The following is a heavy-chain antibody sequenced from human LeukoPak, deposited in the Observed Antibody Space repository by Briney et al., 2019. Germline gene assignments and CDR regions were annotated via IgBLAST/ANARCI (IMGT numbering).Heavy chain of an antibody. D-gene: IGHD2-2*01. J-gene: IGHJ5*02. V-gene: IGHV4-34*01. Sequence: PSETLSLTCAVYGGSFSGYYWSWIRHPPGKGREWIGEINHSGSTNFNPSLKSRVTISVDTSKNQSSLKLSSVTAADTAVYYCARGGGLDRVVPTAHATDNWFDPWGQGTLVTVSS. CDR1: GGSFSGYY. CDR3: ARGGGLDRVVPTAHATDNWFDP. CDR2: INHSGST.